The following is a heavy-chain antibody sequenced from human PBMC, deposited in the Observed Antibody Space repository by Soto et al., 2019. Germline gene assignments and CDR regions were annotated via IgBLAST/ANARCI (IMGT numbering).Heavy chain of an antibody. Sequence: EVQLVESGGGLVKPGGSLRLSCAASGFIFSSYSMNWVRQAPGKGLEWVSSISSSSSYIYYADSLKGRFTISRDNAKNXXYLQMNSLRVEDTAVYYCAFAGSGSYSNVPDAFDIWGQGTMVTVSS. CDR2: ISSSSSYI. D-gene: IGHD3-10*01. CDR1: GFIFSSYS. J-gene: IGHJ3*02. V-gene: IGHV3-21*01. CDR3: AFAGSGSYSNVPDAFDI.